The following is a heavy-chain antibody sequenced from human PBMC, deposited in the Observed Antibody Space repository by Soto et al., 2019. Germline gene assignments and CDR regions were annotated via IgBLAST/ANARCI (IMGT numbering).Heavy chain of an antibody. V-gene: IGHV3-30*03. Sequence: QVQLVESGGGVVQPGRSLRLSCAASGFIFRNFGMHWVRRAPGKGLDWVATISGDGNDKYYPDSMKGRFTISRDNFNNTLYLQLNSLRPEDTAVYHCVQGASTAHQPLDSWGQGVLVTVSS. CDR1: GFIFRNFG. D-gene: IGHD1-26*01. J-gene: IGHJ4*02. CDR2: ISGDGNDK. CDR3: VQGASTAHQPLDS.